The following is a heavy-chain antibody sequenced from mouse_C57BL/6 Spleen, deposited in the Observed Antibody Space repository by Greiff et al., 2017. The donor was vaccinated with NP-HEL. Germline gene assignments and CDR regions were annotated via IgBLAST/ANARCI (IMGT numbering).Heavy chain of an antibody. Sequence: EVQLQQSGPELVKPGASVKISCKASGYSFTGYYMHWVKQSHGNILDWIGYIYPYNGVSSYNQKFKGKATLTVYKSSSTAYMELRSLTSEDSAVYYCARWTTTVVEGAMDDWGQGTSVTVSS. D-gene: IGHD1-1*01. CDR2: IYPYNGVS. V-gene: IGHV1-31*01. CDR3: ARWTTTVVEGAMDD. J-gene: IGHJ4*01. CDR1: GYSFTGYY.